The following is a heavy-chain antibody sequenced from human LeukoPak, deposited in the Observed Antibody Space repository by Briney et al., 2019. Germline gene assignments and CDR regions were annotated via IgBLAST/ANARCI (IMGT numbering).Heavy chain of an antibody. D-gene: IGHD2/OR15-2a*01. V-gene: IGHV4-34*01. CDR1: GGSFSGYY. Sequence: PSETLSLTCPVYGGSFSGYYWSWIRQPPGKGLEWIGEVNHSGSTNYNPSLKSRVTISVDTSKNQFSLKLSSVTAADTAVYYCARGRDSTTLLRYGMDVWGKGTTVTVSS. CDR3: ARGRDSTTLLRYGMDV. CDR2: VNHSGST. J-gene: IGHJ6*04.